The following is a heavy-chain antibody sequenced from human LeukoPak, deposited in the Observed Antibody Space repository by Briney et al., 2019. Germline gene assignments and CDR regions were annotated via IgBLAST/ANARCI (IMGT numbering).Heavy chain of an antibody. CDR2: IYTSGST. V-gene: IGHV4-4*09. D-gene: IGHD1-26*01. Sequence: SETLSLTCTVSGGSISSYYWSWIRQPPGKGLEWIGYIYTSGSTNYSPSLKSRVTISVDTSKNQFSLKLSSVTAADTAVYYCARHPTYSGSYEDWGQGTLVTVSS. CDR1: GGSISSYY. J-gene: IGHJ4*02. CDR3: ARHPTYSGSYED.